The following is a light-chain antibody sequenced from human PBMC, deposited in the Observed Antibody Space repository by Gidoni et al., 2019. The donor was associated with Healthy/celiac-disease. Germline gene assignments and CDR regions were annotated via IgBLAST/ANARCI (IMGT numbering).Light chain of an antibody. CDR2: WAS. CDR1: QSVLYSSNNKNY. CDR3: QQYYSTPIT. Sequence: DIVMTQSPDSLAVSLGERATINCKSSQSVLYSSNNKNYLAWYQQKPGQPPKLLIYWASTRESGVPDRFSGSGSGTDFTLTVFSLQAEDVAVYYCQQYYSTPITFGQGTRLEIK. J-gene: IGKJ5*01. V-gene: IGKV4-1*01.